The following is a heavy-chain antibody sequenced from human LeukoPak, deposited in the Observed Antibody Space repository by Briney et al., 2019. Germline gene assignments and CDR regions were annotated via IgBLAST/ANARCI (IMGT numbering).Heavy chain of an antibody. J-gene: IGHJ4*02. CDR3: AREDEAYCGGDCSPSY. CDR1: GYTFTSYY. Sequence: VASVKVSCKASGYTFTSYYMHWVRQAPGQGLEWMGIINPSGGSTSYAQKFQGRVTMTRDTSTSTVYMELSSLRSEDTAVYYCAREDEAYCGGDCSPSYWGQGTPVTVSS. V-gene: IGHV1-46*01. CDR2: INPSGGST. D-gene: IGHD2-21*02.